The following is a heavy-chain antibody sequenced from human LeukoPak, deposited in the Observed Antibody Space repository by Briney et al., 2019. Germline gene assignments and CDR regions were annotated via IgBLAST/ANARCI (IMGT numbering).Heavy chain of an antibody. D-gene: IGHD4-11*01. Sequence: GGSLRLSCAASGFTFSSYAMSWVRQAPGKGLEWVSYISSSSSTIYYADSVKGRFTISRDNAKNSLYLQMNSLRAEDTAVYYCARETHDYLYYFDYWGQGTLVTVSS. CDR1: GFTFSSYA. CDR3: ARETHDYLYYFDY. J-gene: IGHJ4*02. V-gene: IGHV3-48*04. CDR2: ISSSSSTI.